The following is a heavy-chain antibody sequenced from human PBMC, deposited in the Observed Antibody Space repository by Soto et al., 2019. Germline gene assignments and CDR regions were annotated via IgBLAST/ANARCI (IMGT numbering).Heavy chain of an antibody. CDR3: ARDGPNGPNDAEY. J-gene: IGHJ4*02. Sequence: QVQLVESGGGVVQPGRSLRLSCIASGFTCSRFSMHWVRQAPGKGLEWVAVVSHERNTTYYVDSVKGRFTISRDNSKNPLYLQMNSLRPDDTAVYYCARDGPNGPNDAEYWGQGTLVTVSS. CDR1: GFTCSRFS. V-gene: IGHV3-30-3*01. CDR2: VSHERNTT. D-gene: IGHD1-1*01.